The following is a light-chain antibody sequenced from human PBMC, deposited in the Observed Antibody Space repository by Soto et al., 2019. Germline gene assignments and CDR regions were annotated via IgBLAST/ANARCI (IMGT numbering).Light chain of an antibody. CDR3: QSYDSSLSVSWGV. CDR1: SSNIGAGYD. J-gene: IGLJ1*01. CDR2: GNS. V-gene: IGLV1-40*01. Sequence: QSVLTQPPSVSGAPGQRVTISCTGSSSNIGAGYDVHWYQQLPGTAPKLLIYGNSNRPSGVPDRFSGSKSGTSASLAITGLQAEDEADYYCQSYDSSLSVSWGVFGTGTKVTVL.